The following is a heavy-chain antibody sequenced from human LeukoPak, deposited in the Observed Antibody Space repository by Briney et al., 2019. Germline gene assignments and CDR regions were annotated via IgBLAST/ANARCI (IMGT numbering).Heavy chain of an antibody. CDR2: IYYSGDT. V-gene: IGHV4-31*03. Sequence: SETLPLTCTVSGGSISSGYYWSWIRQLPGRGLEWIGYIYYSGDTYSSPSLKSRVSISVDTSKNQFSLRLSSVTAADTAVYYCARSYQAADAFDIWGQGTMVTVSS. CDR1: GGSISSGYY. J-gene: IGHJ3*02. CDR3: ARSYQAADAFDI. D-gene: IGHD2-2*01.